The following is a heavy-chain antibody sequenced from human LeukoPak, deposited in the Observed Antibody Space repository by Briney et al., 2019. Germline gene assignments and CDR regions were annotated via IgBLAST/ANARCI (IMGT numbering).Heavy chain of an antibody. CDR2: ISYDGRNK. CDR3: ASGSSSWYEVYYYGMDV. D-gene: IGHD6-13*01. CDR1: GFTFSNYG. V-gene: IGHV3-30*03. J-gene: IGHJ6*02. Sequence: QPGGSLRLSCAASGFTFSNYGMHWVRQAPGGGLEWVAVISYDGRNKYYADSVKGRFTISRDNSKNTLYFEMNSLRGEDTAVYYCASGSSSWYEVYYYGMDVWGQGTTVTVSS.